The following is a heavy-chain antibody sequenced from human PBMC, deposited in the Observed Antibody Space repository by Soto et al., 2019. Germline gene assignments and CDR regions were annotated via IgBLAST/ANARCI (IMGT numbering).Heavy chain of an antibody. Sequence: GGSLRLSCAASGFTFSSYWMHWVRQAPGKGLVWVSRINSDGSSTSYADSVKGRFTISRDNAKNTLYLQMNSLRAEDTAVYYCAKDVVVVAARLDYYYYYGMDVWGQGTTVTVSS. CDR2: INSDGSST. CDR1: GFTFSSYW. J-gene: IGHJ6*02. D-gene: IGHD2-15*01. CDR3: AKDVVVVAARLDYYYYYGMDV. V-gene: IGHV3-74*01.